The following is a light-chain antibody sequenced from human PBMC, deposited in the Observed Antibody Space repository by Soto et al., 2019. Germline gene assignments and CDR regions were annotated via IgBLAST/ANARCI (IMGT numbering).Light chain of an antibody. V-gene: IGKV3-20*01. CDR3: QQYGSSPRT. Sequence: EIVLPESPGTLSLSPGARATLSGRASQSVSSSYLAWYQQNPGQAPRLLIYGASSRATGIPDRFSGSGSGTDFTLTISRLEPEEFAVYYCQQYGSSPRTVGQGTKVDIK. CDR2: GAS. J-gene: IGKJ1*01. CDR1: QSVSSSY.